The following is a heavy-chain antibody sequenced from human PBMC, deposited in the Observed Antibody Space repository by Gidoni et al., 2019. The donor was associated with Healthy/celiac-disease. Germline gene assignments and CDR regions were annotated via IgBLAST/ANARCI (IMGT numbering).Heavy chain of an antibody. D-gene: IGHD2-2*01. CDR3: AKDLVVLPAAILEVYYYYYGMDV. Sequence: EVQLLESEGGLVQPGGSLRLSCAASGFTFSSYAMSWVRQAPGKGLEWVSAISGSGGSTYYADSVKGRFTISRDNSKNTLYLQMNSLRAEDTAVYYCAKDLVVLPAAILEVYYYYYGMDVWGQGTTVTVSS. V-gene: IGHV3-23*01. CDR2: ISGSGGST. J-gene: IGHJ6*02. CDR1: GFTFSSYA.